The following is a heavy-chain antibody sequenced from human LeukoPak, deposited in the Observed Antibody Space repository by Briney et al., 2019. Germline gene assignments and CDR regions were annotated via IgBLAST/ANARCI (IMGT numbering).Heavy chain of an antibody. CDR1: GYTFTSYY. V-gene: IGHV1-46*01. CDR2: INPSGGST. J-gene: IGHJ4*02. Sequence: ASVKVFCKASGYTFTSYYMHWVRQAPGQGLEWMGIINPSGGSTSYAQKFQGRVTMTRDMSTSTVYMELSSLRSEDTAVYYCARVARCSSTSCYRFDYWGQGTLVTVSS. CDR3: ARVARCSSTSCYRFDY. D-gene: IGHD2-2*02.